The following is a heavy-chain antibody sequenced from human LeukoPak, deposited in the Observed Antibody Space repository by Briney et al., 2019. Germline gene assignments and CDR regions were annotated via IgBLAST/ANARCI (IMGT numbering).Heavy chain of an antibody. J-gene: IGHJ4*02. CDR2: IKQDGSEK. D-gene: IGHD2-8*01. Sequence: GGSLRLSCAASGFTFSSYWMSWVRQAPGKGLEWVANIKQDGSEKYYVDSVKGRFTISRDNSKNTLYLQMNSLRAEDTAVYYCAKDTSVARYCTNDICSPFDYWGQGTLVTVSS. CDR1: GFTFSSYW. CDR3: AKDTSVARYCTNDICSPFDY. V-gene: IGHV3-7*03.